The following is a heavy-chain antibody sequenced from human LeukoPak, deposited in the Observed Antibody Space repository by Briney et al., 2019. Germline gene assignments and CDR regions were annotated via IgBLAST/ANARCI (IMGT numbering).Heavy chain of an antibody. V-gene: IGHV1-2*02. D-gene: IGHD5-12*01. CDR3: ARMFRYDHGDDHFSG. J-gene: IGHJ4*02. CDR1: GYTFTGYY. Sequence: ASVKVSCKASGYTFTGYYMHWVRQAPGQGLEWMGWINPNSGGTNYAQKFQGRVTMTRDTSIGTAYMELSRLRSDDTAVYYCARMFRYDHGDDHFSGWGQGTLVTVSS. CDR2: INPNSGGT.